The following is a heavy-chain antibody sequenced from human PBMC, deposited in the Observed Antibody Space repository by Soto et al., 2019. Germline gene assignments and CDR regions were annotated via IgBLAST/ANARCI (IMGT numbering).Heavy chain of an antibody. V-gene: IGHV4-30-4*01. D-gene: IGHD2-2*02. J-gene: IGHJ5*02. CDR2: IYYSGST. CDR3: ARSIPFDP. CDR1: GGPISSGDYY. Sequence: PSGTLSLTCTVFGGPISSGDYYWSWIRQPPGKGLEWIGDIYYSGSTYYNPSLKSRVTISVDTSKNQFSLKLSSVTAADTAVYYCARSIPFDPWGQGTLVTVTS.